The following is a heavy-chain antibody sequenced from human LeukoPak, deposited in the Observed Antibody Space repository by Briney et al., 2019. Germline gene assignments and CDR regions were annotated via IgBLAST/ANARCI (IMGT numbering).Heavy chain of an antibody. V-gene: IGHV1-8*01. CDR1: GYTFTSYD. CDR2: MNPNSGNT. D-gene: IGHD3-9*01. Sequence: ASVKVSCKASGYTFTSYDINWVRQATGQGLEWMGWMNPNSGNTGYAQKFQGRVTMTRNTSISTAYMELSSLRSEDTAVYYCARGDYDILTGYYPFDYWGQGTLVTVSS. CDR3: ARGDYDILTGYYPFDY. J-gene: IGHJ4*02.